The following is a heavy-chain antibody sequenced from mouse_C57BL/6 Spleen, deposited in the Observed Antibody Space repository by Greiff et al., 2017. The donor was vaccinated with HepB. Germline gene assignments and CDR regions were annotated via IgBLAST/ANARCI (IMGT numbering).Heavy chain of an antibody. CDR3: TREGLYDGSAWFAY. D-gene: IGHD2-3*01. CDR1: GFTFSSYA. J-gene: IGHJ3*01. V-gene: IGHV5-9-1*02. CDR2: ISSVGDYI. Sequence: EVQRVESGAGLVKPGGSLKLSCAASGFTFSSYAMSWVRQTPEKRLEWVAYISSVGDYIYYADTVKVRFTISRDNARNTLYLQMSSLKSEDTAMYYCTREGLYDGSAWFAYWGQGTLVTVSA.